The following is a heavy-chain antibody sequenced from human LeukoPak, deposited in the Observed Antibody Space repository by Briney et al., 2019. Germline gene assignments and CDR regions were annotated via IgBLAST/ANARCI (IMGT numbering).Heavy chain of an antibody. D-gene: IGHD3-10*01. CDR1: GGTFSSYA. Sequence: SVKVSCKASGGTFSSYAISWVRQAPGQGLGWMGGIIPIFGTANYAQKFQGRVTITTDESTSTAYMELSSLRSEDTAVYYCARSYYGSGSYTPPHYFDYWGQGTLVTVSS. J-gene: IGHJ4*02. CDR3: ARSYYGSGSYTPPHYFDY. V-gene: IGHV1-69*05. CDR2: IIPIFGTA.